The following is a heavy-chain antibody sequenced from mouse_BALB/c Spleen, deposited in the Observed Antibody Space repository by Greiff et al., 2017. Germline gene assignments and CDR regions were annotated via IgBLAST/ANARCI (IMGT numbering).Heavy chain of an antibody. CDR2: IDPENGDT. J-gene: IGHJ4*01. Sequence: VHVKQSGAELVRSGASVKLSCTASGFNIKDYYMHWVKQRPEQGLEWIGWIDPENGDTEYAPKFQGKATMTADTSSNTAYLQLSSLTSEDTAVYYCNADYYAMDYWGQGTSVTVSS. CDR3: NADYYAMDY. CDR1: GFNIKDYY. V-gene: IGHV14-4*02.